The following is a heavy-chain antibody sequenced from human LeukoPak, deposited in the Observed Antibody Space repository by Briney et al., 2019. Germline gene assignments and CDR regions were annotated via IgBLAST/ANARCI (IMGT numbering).Heavy chain of an antibody. V-gene: IGHV4-59*01. J-gene: IGHJ4*02. Sequence: SETLSLTCTVSGGSISSYYWSWIRQPPGKGLEWIGYIYYSGSTNYNPSLKSRVTISVDTSKNQFSLKLSSVTAADTAVYYCARSTYDYVWGSYLGYWGQGTLVTVSS. D-gene: IGHD3-16*02. CDR3: ARSTYDYVWGSYLGY. CDR1: GGSISSYY. CDR2: IYYSGST.